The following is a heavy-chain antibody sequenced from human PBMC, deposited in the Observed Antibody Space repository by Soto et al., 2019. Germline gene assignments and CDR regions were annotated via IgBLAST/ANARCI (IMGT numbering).Heavy chain of an antibody. J-gene: IGHJ4*02. D-gene: IGHD3-10*01. CDR1: GFTFSSYA. CDR2: ISGSGGST. Sequence: GGSLRLSCAASGFTFSSYAMSWVRQAPGKGLEWVSAISGSGGSTYYADSVKGRFTISRDNSKNTLYLQMNSLGAEDTAVYYCAKDRVSIIRFNWGQGTLVTVSS. CDR3: AKDRVSIIRFN. V-gene: IGHV3-23*01.